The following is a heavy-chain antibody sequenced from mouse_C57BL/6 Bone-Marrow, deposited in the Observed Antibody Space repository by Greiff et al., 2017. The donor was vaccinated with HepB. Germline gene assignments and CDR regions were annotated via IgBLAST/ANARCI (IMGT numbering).Heavy chain of an antibody. V-gene: IGHV3-8*01. Sequence: EVKLQESGPGLAKPSQTLSLTCSVTGYSITSDYWNWIRKFPGNKLEYMGYISYSGSTYYNPSLKSRISITRDTSKNQYYLQLNSVTTEDTATYYCATSSGGPYWYFDVWGTGTTVTVSS. CDR1: GYSITSDY. D-gene: IGHD3-1*01. CDR2: ISYSGST. CDR3: ATSSGGPYWYFDV. J-gene: IGHJ1*03.